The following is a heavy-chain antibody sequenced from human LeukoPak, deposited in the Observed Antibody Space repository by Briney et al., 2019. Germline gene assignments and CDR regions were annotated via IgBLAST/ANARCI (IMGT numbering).Heavy chain of an antibody. Sequence: PGGSLRLSCEGSGFTFTAYWMSWVRQAPGQGLEGVASINQAGNERLFADSVRGRFTISRDNARKSVFLQMDSLRDDDTGVYFCARDGCTSTTCTSLGGLNGWAQGTLVTVSS. CDR2: INQAGNER. CDR3: ARDGCTSTTCTSLGGLNG. D-gene: IGHD1-26*01. J-gene: IGHJ4*02. V-gene: IGHV3-7*01. CDR1: GFTFTAYW.